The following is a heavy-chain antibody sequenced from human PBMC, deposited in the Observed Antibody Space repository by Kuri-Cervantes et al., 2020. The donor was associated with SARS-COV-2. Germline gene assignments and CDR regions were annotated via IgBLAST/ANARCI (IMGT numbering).Heavy chain of an antibody. D-gene: IGHD7-27*01. Sequence: ASVKVSCKVSGYTLTELSMHWVRQAPGKGLEWMGGFDPEDGETIYAQKFQGRVTMTEDTSTDTAYMDLSSLRSEETAVYYCATFTTDWGLYAFDIGGQGTMVTVSS. CDR3: ATFTTDWGLYAFDI. V-gene: IGHV1-24*01. CDR2: FDPEDGET. CDR1: GYTLTELS. J-gene: IGHJ3*02.